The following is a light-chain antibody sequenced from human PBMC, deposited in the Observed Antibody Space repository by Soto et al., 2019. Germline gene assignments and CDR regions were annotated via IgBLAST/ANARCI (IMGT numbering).Light chain of an antibody. CDR2: DAS. J-gene: IGKJ2*02. Sequence: IQMTQSPSSLSAAVGDRVTITCQASQDIKNYLIWYQQKPGKAPKLLIYDASSLGTGVSSRFSGSGSGTYFTLTISSLQPEDIATYYCQQFDSVPCTFGQWTKLEIK. CDR3: QQFDSVPCT. V-gene: IGKV1-33*01. CDR1: QDIKNY.